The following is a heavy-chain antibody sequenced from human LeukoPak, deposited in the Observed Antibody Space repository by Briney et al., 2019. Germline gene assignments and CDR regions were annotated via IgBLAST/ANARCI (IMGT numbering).Heavy chain of an antibody. CDR3: ARDHYYDSSGYYYYGPFDY. CDR2: ISSSSSYI. Sequence: GGSLRLSCAASGFTFSSYSVNWVRQAPGMGLEWVSSISSSSSYIYYADSVKGRFTISRDNAKNSLYLQMNSLRAEDTAVYYCARDHYYDSSGYYYYGPFDYWGQGTLVTVSS. D-gene: IGHD3-22*01. J-gene: IGHJ4*02. CDR1: GFTFSSYS. V-gene: IGHV3-21*01.